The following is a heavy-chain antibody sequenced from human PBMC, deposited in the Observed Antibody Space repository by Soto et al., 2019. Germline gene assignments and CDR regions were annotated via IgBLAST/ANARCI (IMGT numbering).Heavy chain of an antibody. J-gene: IGHJ4*02. CDR2: ISPRSDYI. V-gene: IGHV3-21*06. Sequence: EVQLVESGGGLVKPGGSLRLSCAASGFIFSSYSMNWVRQAPGKGLEWFSSISPRSDYIYFADSMRGRFTISRDNAQNSLYLHMNNLRAEEKAVYHCARVSGTLERYSDLDYWGQGTLVTVSS. CDR3: ARVSGTLERYSDLDY. D-gene: IGHD3-10*01. CDR1: GFIFSSYS.